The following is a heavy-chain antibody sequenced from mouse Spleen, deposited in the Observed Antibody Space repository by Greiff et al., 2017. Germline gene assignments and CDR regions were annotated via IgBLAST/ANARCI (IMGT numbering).Heavy chain of an antibody. CDR3: ALDPYYYGSTYFDY. D-gene: IGHD1-1*01. CDR2: IDPANGNT. CDR1: GFNIKNTY. V-gene: IGHV14-3*01. Sequence: VQLKESVAELVRPGASVKLSCTASGFNIKNTYMHWVKQRPEQGLEWIGRIDPANGNTKYAPKFQGKATITADTSSNTAYLQLSSLTSEDTAIYYCALDPYYYGSTYFDYWGQGTTLTVSS. J-gene: IGHJ2*01.